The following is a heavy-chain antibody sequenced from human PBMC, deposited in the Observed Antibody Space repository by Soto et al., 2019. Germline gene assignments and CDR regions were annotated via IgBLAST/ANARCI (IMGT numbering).Heavy chain of an antibody. J-gene: IGHJ4*02. V-gene: IGHV4-39*01. CDR3: ARQGGDFIDY. D-gene: IGHD3-16*01. CDR2: IYYSGST. CDR1: GGXIRISSYY. Sequence: KPSGTLXLTFTVSGGXIRISSYYWGWIRQPPGKGLEWIGSIYYSGSTYYNPSLKSRVTISVDTSKNQFSLKLSSVTAADTAVYYCARQGGDFIDYWGQGTLVTVSS.